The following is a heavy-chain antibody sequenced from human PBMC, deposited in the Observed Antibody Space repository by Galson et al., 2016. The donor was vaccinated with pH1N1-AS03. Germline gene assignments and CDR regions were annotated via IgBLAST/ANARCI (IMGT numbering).Heavy chain of an antibody. CDR1: GHTFSTYG. CDR3: ARDRGFRPDTFDI. J-gene: IGHJ3*02. D-gene: IGHD2-15*01. Sequence: SVKVSCKASGHTFSTYGVSWVRQAPGQGHEWMGWISGYDDDTNYAQNVAGRVTMTTDKSTSTVYMELRSLRSDDTAVYYCARDRGFRPDTFDIWGQGTWVTVSS. CDR2: ISGYDDDT. V-gene: IGHV1-18*04.